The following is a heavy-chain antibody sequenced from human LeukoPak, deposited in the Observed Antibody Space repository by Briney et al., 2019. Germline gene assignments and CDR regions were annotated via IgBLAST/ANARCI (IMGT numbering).Heavy chain of an antibody. CDR2: ILNDGSHK. J-gene: IGHJ4*02. D-gene: IGHD6-19*01. CDR1: GFSFSRYG. V-gene: IGHV3-33*01. CDR3: ARDKSRGWPFDY. Sequence: GGSVRLSWAVSGFSFSRYGMDWARQPAGRGRGWVGVILNDGSHKYYADPVKGRFTLPKDNSKNPLELQMNSLRAEDTAVYYWARDKSRGWPFDYGGQGTLVAVSS.